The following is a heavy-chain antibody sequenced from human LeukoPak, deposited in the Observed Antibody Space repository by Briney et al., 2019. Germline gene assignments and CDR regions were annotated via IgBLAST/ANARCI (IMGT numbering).Heavy chain of an antibody. V-gene: IGHV3-48*03. CDR1: GFTFSSYE. CDR2: ISSSGSTI. J-gene: IGHJ6*02. Sequence: PGGSLRLSCAASGFTFSSYEMDWVRQASGKGLEWVSYISSSGSTIYYADSVKGRFTISRDNAKNSLYLQMNSLRAEDTAVYYCARDLMVPLFYYYGMDVWGQGTTVTVSS. CDR3: ARDLMVPLFYYYGMDV. D-gene: IGHD2-8*01.